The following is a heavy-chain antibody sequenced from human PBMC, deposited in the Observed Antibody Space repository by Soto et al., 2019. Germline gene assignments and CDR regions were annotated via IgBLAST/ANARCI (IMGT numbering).Heavy chain of an antibody. CDR1: GGSISSGGYS. J-gene: IGHJ4*02. Sequence: SETLSLTCAVSGGSISSGGYSWSWIRQPPGKGLEWIGYIYHSGSTYYNPSLKSRVTISVDRSKNQFSLKLSSVTAADTAVYYCARSYCGGDCYPGDVYYFDYWGQGTLVTAPQ. V-gene: IGHV4-30-2*01. D-gene: IGHD2-21*02. CDR2: IYHSGST. CDR3: ARSYCGGDCYPGDVYYFDY.